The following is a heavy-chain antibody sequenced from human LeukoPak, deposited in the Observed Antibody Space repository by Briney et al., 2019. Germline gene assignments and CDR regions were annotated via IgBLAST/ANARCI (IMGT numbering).Heavy chain of an antibody. CDR2: ISDSGGRT. J-gene: IGHJ4*02. CDR1: GLTLSNYG. Sequence: GGSLRLSCAVSGLTLSNYGMSWVRQAPGKGLEWVAGISDSGGRTNYADSVKGRFTISRDNRKNTLYLQMNSLRAEDTAVYFCAKRGVVIRVILVGFHKEAYSFDSLGQGALVTVSS. CDR3: AKRGVVIRVILVGFHKEAYSFDS. D-gene: IGHD2-21*01. V-gene: IGHV3-23*01.